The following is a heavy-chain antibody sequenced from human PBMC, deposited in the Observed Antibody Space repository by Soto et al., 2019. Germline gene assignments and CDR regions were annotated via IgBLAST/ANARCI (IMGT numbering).Heavy chain of an antibody. CDR2: IYYSGST. CDR1: GGSISSGDYY. D-gene: IGHD5-12*01. J-gene: IGHJ3*02. V-gene: IGHV4-30-4*01. CDR3: ARDTGGYSGYDRANAFDI. Sequence: SETLSLTCTVSGGSISSGDYYWSWIRQPPGKGLEWIGYIYYSGSTYYNPSLKSRVTISVDTSKNQFSLKLSSVTAADTAVYYCARDTGGYSGYDRANAFDIWGQGTMVTVSS.